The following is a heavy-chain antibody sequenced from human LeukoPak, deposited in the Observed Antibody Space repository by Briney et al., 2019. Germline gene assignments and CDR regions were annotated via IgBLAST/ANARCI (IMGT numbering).Heavy chain of an antibody. V-gene: IGHV4-59*08. D-gene: IGHD3-9*01. CDR3: ARYDRDSPTYFDY. J-gene: IGHJ4*02. CDR1: GGSISGYY. CDR2: IYYSGST. Sequence: PSETLSLTCTVSGGSISGYYWSWIRQPPGKGLEYIGYIYYSGSTNYNPSLKRRVSISIDTSKNQFSLRLSSVTAADTAVYFCARYDRDSPTYFDYWGQGTLVTVSS.